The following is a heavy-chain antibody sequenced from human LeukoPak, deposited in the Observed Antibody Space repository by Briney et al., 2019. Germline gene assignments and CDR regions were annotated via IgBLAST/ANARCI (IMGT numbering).Heavy chain of an antibody. V-gene: IGHV1-2*02. CDR3: AREMNPAVSGTFVY. Sequence: ASVKVSCKASGYTFTGHYIHWVRQAPGQGLEWMGWINPNSGGTYSAQNFPGRVTMTSDTSISTAYMELSRLTSDDTAVYFCAREMNPAVSGTFVYWGQGTLVTVSS. CDR1: GYTFTGHY. J-gene: IGHJ4*02. CDR2: INPNSGGT. D-gene: IGHD6-19*01.